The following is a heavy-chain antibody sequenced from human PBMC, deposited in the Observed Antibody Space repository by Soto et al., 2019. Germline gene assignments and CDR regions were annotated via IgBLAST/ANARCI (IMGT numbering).Heavy chain of an antibody. CDR2: INPSGGST. D-gene: IGHD6-6*01. J-gene: IGHJ4*02. V-gene: IGHV1-46*01. CDR1: GYTFTSYY. Sequence: GASVKVSCKASGYTFTSYYMHWVRQAPGQGLEWMGIINPSGGSTSYAQKFQGRVTMTRDTSTSTVYMELSSLRSEDTAVYYCARDQPYFEYSSSSGTFDYWGQGTLVTVSS. CDR3: ARDQPYFEYSSSSGTFDY.